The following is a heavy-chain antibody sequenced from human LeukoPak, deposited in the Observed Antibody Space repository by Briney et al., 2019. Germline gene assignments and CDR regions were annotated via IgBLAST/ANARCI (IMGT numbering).Heavy chain of an antibody. CDR1: GFTFDDYA. CDR3: ARDQYYYGSGSYYNPSDY. D-gene: IGHD3-10*01. Sequence: QSGGSLRLSCAASGFTFDDYAMHWVRQAPGKGLEWVSGISWNSGSIGYADSVKGRFTISRDNAKNSLYLQMNSLRAEDTAVYYCARDQYYYGSGSYYNPSDYWGQGTLVTVSS. V-gene: IGHV3-9*01. CDR2: ISWNSGSI. J-gene: IGHJ4*02.